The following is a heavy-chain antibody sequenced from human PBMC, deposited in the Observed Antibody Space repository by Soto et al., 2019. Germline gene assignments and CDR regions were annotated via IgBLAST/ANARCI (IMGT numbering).Heavy chain of an antibody. J-gene: IGHJ3*02. CDR1: GYTFTGYY. Sequence: ASVKVSCKASGYTFTGYYMHWVRQAPGQGLEWMGWINPNSGGTNYAQKFQGWVTMTRDTSSNTVYMELSRLRSDDTAVYYCARSARYYYDSSGSKGHFDIWGQGTMVTVSS. D-gene: IGHD3-22*01. V-gene: IGHV1-2*04. CDR2: INPNSGGT. CDR3: ARSARYYYDSSGSKGHFDI.